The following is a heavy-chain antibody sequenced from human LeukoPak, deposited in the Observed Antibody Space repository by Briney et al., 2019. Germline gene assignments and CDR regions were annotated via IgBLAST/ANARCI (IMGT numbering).Heavy chain of an antibody. CDR1: GGSISSYY. CDR3: ARDIKKRITIFGVVSVYYMDV. CDR2: IYTSGST. D-gene: IGHD3-3*01. V-gene: IGHV4-4*07. J-gene: IGHJ6*03. Sequence: SETLSLTCTVSGGSISSYYWGWIRQPAGKGLEWIGRIYTSGSTNYNPSLKSRVTMSVDTSKNQFSLKLSSVTAADTAVYYCARDIKKRITIFGVVSVYYMDVWGKGTTVTVSS.